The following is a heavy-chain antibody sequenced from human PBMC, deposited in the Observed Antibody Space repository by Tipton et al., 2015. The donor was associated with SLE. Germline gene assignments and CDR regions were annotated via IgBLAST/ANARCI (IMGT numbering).Heavy chain of an antibody. CDR2: VYSTGST. J-gene: IGHJ4*02. CDR1: GGSITNYY. D-gene: IGHD2-21*01. V-gene: IGHV4-4*07. CDR3: VRGIRFFDY. Sequence: GLVKPSETLSLTCTVSGGSITNYYWNWVRQSAERGLEWIGRVYSTGSTNFNPSLKSRLFMSVDTSKNQFSLRLSSVTAADTAVYYCVRGIRFFDYWGQGTVVTVAS.